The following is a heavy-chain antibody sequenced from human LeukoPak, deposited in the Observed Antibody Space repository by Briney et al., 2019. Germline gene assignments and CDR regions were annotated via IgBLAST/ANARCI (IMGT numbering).Heavy chain of an antibody. J-gene: IGHJ6*02. V-gene: IGHV4-34*01. Sequence: PSETLSLTCAVYGGSFSGYYWSWIRQPPGKGLEWIGEINHSGSTNYNPSLKSRVTISVDTSKNQFSLKLSSVTAADTAVYYCARGGNVVLLWFGEEDYYGMDVWGQGTTVTVSS. CDR1: GGSFSGYY. CDR3: ARGGNVVLLWFGEEDYYGMDV. D-gene: IGHD3-10*01. CDR2: INHSGST.